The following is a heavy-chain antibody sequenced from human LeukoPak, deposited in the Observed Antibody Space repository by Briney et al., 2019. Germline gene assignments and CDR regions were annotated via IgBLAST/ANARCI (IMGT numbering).Heavy chain of an antibody. CDR2: ISSDGSRK. V-gene: IGHV3-30*03. CDR3: ARSALETGFHRITIFGVPKN. Sequence: PGGSLRLSCRASRFSFSDYDMHWVRRAPGKGLEWVAVISSDGSRKHYGDSVKGRFTISRDNSESTLFLQMNSLRAEDTAVYCCARSALETGFHRITIFGVPKNSGQGTLVTVSS. CDR1: RFSFSDYD. J-gene: IGHJ4*02. D-gene: IGHD3-3*01.